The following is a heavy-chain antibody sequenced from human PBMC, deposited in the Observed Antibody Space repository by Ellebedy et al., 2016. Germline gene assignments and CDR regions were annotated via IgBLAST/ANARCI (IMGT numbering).Heavy chain of an antibody. CDR3: ARLRRFGDFHDAFDM. J-gene: IGHJ3*02. D-gene: IGHD3-10*01. V-gene: IGHV4-59*01. CDR1: GGSISPYY. CDR2: IYYSGTT. Sequence: SETLFLTCTVSGGSISPYYWSWIRQSPGKGLEWIGYIYYSGTTNYNPSLKSRVTISVDTSNNQFSLKLSSVTAADTAVYYCARLRRFGDFHDAFDMWGQGTMVTVSS.